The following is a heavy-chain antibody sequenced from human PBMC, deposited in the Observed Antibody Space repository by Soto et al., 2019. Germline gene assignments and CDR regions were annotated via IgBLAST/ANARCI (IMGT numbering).Heavy chain of an antibody. J-gene: IGHJ4*02. V-gene: IGHV3-53*01. D-gene: IGHD3-16*01. CDR1: GFTVSSNY. CDR2: LYSGGSA. Sequence: EVQLVESGGGLIQPGGSLRLSCAASGFTVSSNYMTWFRQAPGKGLEWVSVLYSGGSAYYADSVRGRFSISRDNSKNTLYLQMDRLRAEYTAIYYCTSGVVPITYWGQGTLVTVSS. CDR3: TSGVVPITY.